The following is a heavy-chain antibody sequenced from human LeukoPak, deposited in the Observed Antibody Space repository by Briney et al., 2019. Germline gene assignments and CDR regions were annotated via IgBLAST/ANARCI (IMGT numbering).Heavy chain of an antibody. D-gene: IGHD2-2*01. CDR2: IIPIFGTA. J-gene: IGHJ6*03. CDR3: ARFGCSSTSCRVSYYYYMDG. V-gene: IGHV1-69*05. Sequence: SVTVSCKPSVGTFSSYAISWVRQAPRHGLEWMGGIIPIFGTANYAQKFQGRVTITTDESTSTAYMELSSLRSEDTAVYYCARFGCSSTSCRVSYYYYMDGWGKGTTVTVSS. CDR1: VGTFSSYA.